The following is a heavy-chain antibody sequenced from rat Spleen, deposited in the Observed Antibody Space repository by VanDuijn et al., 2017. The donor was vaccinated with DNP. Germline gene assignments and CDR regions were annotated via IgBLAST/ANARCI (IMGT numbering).Heavy chain of an antibody. Sequence: EVLLQESGPGLVKPSQSLFLTCSVTGFSITNNFKWSWIRKFPGNKLEWMGYVTNAGSTNYNPSLKSRISITTDTSKNQFFLQVNSVDTEDTATYYCAIQLGVFDYWDRGVMVTVSS. CDR2: VTNAGST. V-gene: IGHV3-3*01. CDR3: AIQLGVFDY. CDR1: GFSITNNFK. D-gene: IGHD5-1*01. J-gene: IGHJ2*01.